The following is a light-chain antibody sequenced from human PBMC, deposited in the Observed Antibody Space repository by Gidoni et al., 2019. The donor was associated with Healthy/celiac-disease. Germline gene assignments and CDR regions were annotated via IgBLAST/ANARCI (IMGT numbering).Light chain of an antibody. CDR3: QQYNNWYT. Sequence: EIVMTQSPATLSVSPGERATLSCRASQSVSSNLAWYQQKPGQAPRLLIYSASGTEFTLTISSLQSEYFAVYYCQQYNNWYTFGQGTKLEIK. J-gene: IGKJ2*01. V-gene: IGKV3-15*01. CDR1: QSVSSN.